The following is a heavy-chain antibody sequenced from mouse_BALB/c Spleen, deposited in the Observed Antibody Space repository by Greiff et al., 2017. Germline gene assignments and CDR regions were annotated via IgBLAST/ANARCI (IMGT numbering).Heavy chain of an antibody. J-gene: IGHJ2*01. CDR3: ARWGGYYDDY. CDR1: GFSFSSYA. D-gene: IGHD2-4*01. V-gene: IGHV5-6-5*01. CDR2: ISSGGST. Sequence: DVMLVESGGGLVKPGGSLKLSCAASGFSFSSYAMSWVRQTPAKRLEWVASISSGGSTYYPDSLKGRFTISRDNARNILYLQMSSLRSEDTAMYYCARWGGYYDDYWGQGTTLTVSS.